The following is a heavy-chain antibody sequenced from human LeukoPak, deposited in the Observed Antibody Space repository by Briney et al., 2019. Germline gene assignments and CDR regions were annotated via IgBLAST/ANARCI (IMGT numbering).Heavy chain of an antibody. Sequence: ASVKVSCKASGYTFTSYYMHWVRQAPGQGLEWMGIINPSGGSTSYAQKFQGRVTMTRDTSTSTVYMELSSLRSEDTAVYYCARGPLGYCSSTSCHTAYWYFDLWGRGTLVTVSS. J-gene: IGHJ2*01. CDR1: GYTFTSYY. CDR2: INPSGGST. CDR3: ARGPLGYCSSTSCHTAYWYFDL. D-gene: IGHD2-2*02. V-gene: IGHV1-46*01.